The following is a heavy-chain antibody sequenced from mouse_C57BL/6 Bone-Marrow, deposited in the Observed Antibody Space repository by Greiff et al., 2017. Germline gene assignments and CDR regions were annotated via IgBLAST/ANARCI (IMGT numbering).Heavy chain of an antibody. Sequence: QVQLQQPGAELVEPGASVKLSCKASGYTFTSYWMHWVKQRPGQGLEWIGMIHPNSGSTNYNEKFKSKATLTVDKSSSTAYMQLSSLTSEDSAVYYCARENYYGRGVYYFDYWGQGTTLTVSS. V-gene: IGHV1-64*01. CDR1: GYTFTSYW. D-gene: IGHD1-1*01. CDR2: IHPNSGST. J-gene: IGHJ2*01. CDR3: ARENYYGRGVYYFDY.